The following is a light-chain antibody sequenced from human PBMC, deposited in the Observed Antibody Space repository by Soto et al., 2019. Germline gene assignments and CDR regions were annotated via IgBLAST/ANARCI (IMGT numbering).Light chain of an antibody. CDR3: QSYDSSLSGSV. V-gene: IGLV1-40*01. Sequence: QSVLTKPPSVYGAPGQRVTISCTGSSSNIGAGYDVHWYQQLPGTAPKVLIYGNSNRPSGVPDRFSGSKSGTSTSLAITGLQPEDEADYYCQSYDSSLSGSVFGGGTKLTVL. CDR1: SSNIGAGYD. CDR2: GNS. J-gene: IGLJ2*01.